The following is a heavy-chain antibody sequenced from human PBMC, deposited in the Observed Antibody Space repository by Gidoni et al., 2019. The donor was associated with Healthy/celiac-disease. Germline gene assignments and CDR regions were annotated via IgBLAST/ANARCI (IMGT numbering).Heavy chain of an antibody. V-gene: IGHV3-21*01. CDR2: ISRSSSYI. CDR1: GFTFSSYS. D-gene: IGHD2-21*02. Sequence: AGFTFSSYSMNWVRQAPGKGLEWVSSISRSSSYIYYADSVKGRFTIYRDNAKNSLYLQMNSLRSEDTAVYYCARPNIVVVTSNWYFDLWGRGTLVTVSS. J-gene: IGHJ2*01. CDR3: ARPNIVVVTSNWYFDL.